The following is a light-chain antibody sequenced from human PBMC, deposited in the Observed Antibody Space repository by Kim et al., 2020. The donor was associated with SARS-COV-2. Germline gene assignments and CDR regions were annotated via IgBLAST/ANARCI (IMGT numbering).Light chain of an antibody. J-gene: IGLJ2*01. CDR3: QVWNNDRVI. V-gene: IGLV3-9*01. Sequence: SVALGQTATFTCGGDNIGSKNVHGYHQKPGQAPLLVIYRDNNRPAGIPERFSGSNSGNTATLTVTGAQAGDEGDFYCQVWNNDRVIFGGGTQLTVL. CDR2: RDN. CDR1: NIGSKN.